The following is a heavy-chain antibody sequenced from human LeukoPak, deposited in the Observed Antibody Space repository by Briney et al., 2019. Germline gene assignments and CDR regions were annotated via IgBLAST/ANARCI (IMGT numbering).Heavy chain of an antibody. D-gene: IGHD3-10*01. CDR1: GHSFTGYW. Sequence: GESLKISCKDSGHSFTGYWISWVRQMPGKGLEWMGRIDPSDSYTNYSPSFQGHVTISVDKSISTAYLQWNSLKASDSAMYYCARRGYYYYGMDVWGQGTTVTVSS. J-gene: IGHJ6*02. V-gene: IGHV5-10-1*01. CDR3: ARRGYYYYGMDV. CDR2: IDPSDSYT.